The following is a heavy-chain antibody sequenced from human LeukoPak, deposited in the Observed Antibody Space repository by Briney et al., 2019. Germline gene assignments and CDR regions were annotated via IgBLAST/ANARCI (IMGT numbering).Heavy chain of an antibody. J-gene: IGHJ5*02. CDR1: GFTFSSYW. V-gene: IGHV3-74*01. Sequence: GGSLRLSCAASGFTFSSYWMHWVRQAPGKGLVSVSRISTSRSYTNYADSVKGRFSISRDKTKNTLYLQMNSLRAEDTAVYFCARAQTTVTILWFDPCGQGTLVT. D-gene: IGHD4-17*01. CDR3: ARAQTTVTILWFDP. CDR2: ISTSRSYT.